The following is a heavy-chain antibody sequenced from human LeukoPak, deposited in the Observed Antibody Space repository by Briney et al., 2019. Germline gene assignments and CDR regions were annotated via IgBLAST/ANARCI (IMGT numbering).Heavy chain of an antibody. D-gene: IGHD6-19*01. CDR1: GYTFTSYY. CDR3: ARIEWVDYWQKNWFDP. V-gene: IGHV1-2*06. Sequence: ASVKVSCKASGYTFTSYYMHCVRQTPGQGLEWMGLTNPTGDSTGYAQKFQGRVTMTRDTSISTAYMELSRLRSDDTAVYYCARIEWVDYWQKNWFDPWGQGTLVTVSS. J-gene: IGHJ5*02. CDR2: TNPTGDST.